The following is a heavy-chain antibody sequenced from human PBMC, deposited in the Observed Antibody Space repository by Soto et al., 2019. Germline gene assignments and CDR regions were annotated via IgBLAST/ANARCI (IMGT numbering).Heavy chain of an antibody. CDR3: ARAGNPYYSSYMDV. CDR2: INHSGST. CDR1: GGSFSGYY. D-gene: IGHD1-1*01. V-gene: IGHV4-34*01. J-gene: IGHJ6*03. Sequence: QVQLQQWGAGLLKPSETLSLTCAVYGGSFSGYYWSWIRQPPGKGLEWSGEINHSGSTNYNPSLKRRVTISVDTSKNQFSLKLSSVTAADTAVYYCARAGNPYYSSYMDVWGKGTTVTVSS.